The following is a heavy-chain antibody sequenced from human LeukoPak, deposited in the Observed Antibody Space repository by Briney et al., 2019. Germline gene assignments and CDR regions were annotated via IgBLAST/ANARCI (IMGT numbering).Heavy chain of an antibody. CDR3: AHIDRHSDYGSRTFDP. D-gene: IGHD4-17*01. J-gene: IGHJ5*02. V-gene: IGHV2-5*01. CDR1: GFSLSTSGVG. CDR2: IYWNDDE. Sequence: SGPTLVKPTQTLTLTCSFSGFSLSTSGVGVGWIRQPPGKALEWLALIYWNDDERYSPSLKTRLTVTKDTSKNQVVLTMTNMDPVDTATYYCAHIDRHSDYGSRTFDPWGQGTLVTVSS.